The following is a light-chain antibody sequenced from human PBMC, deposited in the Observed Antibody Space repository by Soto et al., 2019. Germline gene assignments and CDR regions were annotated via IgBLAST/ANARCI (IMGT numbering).Light chain of an antibody. J-gene: IGKJ5*01. Sequence: DIQMTQSPSSLSASVGDRVTVTGQASQDINKNLIWYQQKPGKAPKLLIYDASDLETGVPSRFSGSGSGTGFTFTISSLQPEDFAVYYCQRYNNWPSFGPGTRLEIK. V-gene: IGKV1-33*01. CDR3: QRYNNWPS. CDR2: DAS. CDR1: QDINKN.